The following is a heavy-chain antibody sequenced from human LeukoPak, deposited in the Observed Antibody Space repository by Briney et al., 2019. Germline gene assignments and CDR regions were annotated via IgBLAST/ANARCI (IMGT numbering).Heavy chain of an antibody. J-gene: IGHJ4*02. D-gene: IGHD3-9*01. V-gene: IGHV3-23*01. Sequence: GGSLRLSCAVSGFTFSNYGMSWVRQAPGKGLEWVSVISSSGDSTYYADSVKGRFTISRDNSKNTLYLQMNGLRAEETAIYYCAKDDDNNAKLLLYYWGQGTLVTVSS. CDR2: ISSSGDST. CDR3: AKDDDNNAKLLLYY. CDR1: GFTFSNYG.